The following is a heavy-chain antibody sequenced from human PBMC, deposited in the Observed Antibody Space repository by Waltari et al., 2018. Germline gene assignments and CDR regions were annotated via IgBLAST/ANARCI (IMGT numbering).Heavy chain of an antibody. Sequence: HLQLKESGPGLVKPSETLSLICTVSSGSIRSNTYYSAWIRQPPGKGLEWIGSFYYSGSTYYNPSLKSRLSMSVDTSKNHFSLKLSAVTAADTALYYCARHPIIATTILGWFDPWGQGTLVTVSS. CDR3: ARHPIIATTILGWFDP. V-gene: IGHV4-39*01. D-gene: IGHD6-13*01. CDR1: SGSIRSNTYY. CDR2: FYYSGST. J-gene: IGHJ5*02.